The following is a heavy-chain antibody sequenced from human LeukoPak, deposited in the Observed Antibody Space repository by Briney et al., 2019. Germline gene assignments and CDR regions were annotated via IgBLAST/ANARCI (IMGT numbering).Heavy chain of an antibody. CDR1: GDTFGNYA. J-gene: IGHJ5*02. CDR3: ARDPKVIVVPDSRNDRNDP. Sequence: SVKVSCKASGDTFGNYAINWVRQAPGQGLEWMGRIIPIFPKTDYAQKFQGRVTITADTSTSTAYLELSSLSSEDTAVYYCARDPKVIVVPDSRNDRNDPWGQGTLVTVSS. V-gene: IGHV1-69*04. D-gene: IGHD1-1*01. CDR2: IIPIFPKT.